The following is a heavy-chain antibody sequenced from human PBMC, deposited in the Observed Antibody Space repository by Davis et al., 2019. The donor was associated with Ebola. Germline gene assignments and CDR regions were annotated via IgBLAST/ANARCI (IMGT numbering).Heavy chain of an antibody. V-gene: IGHV1-18*04. J-gene: IGHJ5*02. CDR1: GYTFTNYG. CDR2: ISPYNGDT. D-gene: IGHD2-2*01. CDR3: ALSLGYCSRTNCFSWFDP. Sequence: AASVKVSCKTSGYTFTNYGISWVRQAPGRGLEWLGWISPYNGDTSDSQRVQGRVSLTTDTSTSTVYMELRSLTSDDTAMYYCALSLGYCSRTNCFSWFDPWGQGTLVTVSP.